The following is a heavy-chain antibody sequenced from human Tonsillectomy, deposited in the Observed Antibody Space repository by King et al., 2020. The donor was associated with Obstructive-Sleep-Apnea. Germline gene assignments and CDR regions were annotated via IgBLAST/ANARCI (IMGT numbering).Heavy chain of an antibody. J-gene: IGHJ4*02. D-gene: IGHD3-22*01. CDR1: GYFISSSDW. V-gene: IGHV4-28*01. CDR2: IHYRGNT. CDR3: ARTPGYYDSIGYYPSGPDY. Sequence: QLQESGPGLVKPSDTLSLICAVSGYFISSSDWWGWIRQPPGKGLEWIGYIHYRGNTYYNPSLESRVTMSRDTSKNQFSLKLNSVTAVDTAVYYCARTPGYYDSIGYYPSGPDYWGQGTLVTVSS.